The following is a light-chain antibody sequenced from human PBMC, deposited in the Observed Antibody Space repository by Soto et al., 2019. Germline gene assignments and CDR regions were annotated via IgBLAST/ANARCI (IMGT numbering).Light chain of an antibody. CDR1: QSVRSTY. Sequence: EIVLTQSPGTLSLSPGDAATLSCRASQSVRSTYLAWYQQKPGQAPRLLIYGASSRATDIPDRFSGSGSGTDFTLTISRLEPEDFAVYYCLHYGSSQYTFGQGTKVDIK. CDR3: LHYGSSQYT. V-gene: IGKV3-20*01. J-gene: IGKJ2*01. CDR2: GAS.